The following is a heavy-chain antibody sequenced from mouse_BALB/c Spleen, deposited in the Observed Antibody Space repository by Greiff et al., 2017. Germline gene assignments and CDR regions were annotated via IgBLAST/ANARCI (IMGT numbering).Heavy chain of an antibody. Sequence: VQVVESGPGLVAPSQSLSITCTVSGFSLTGYGVNWVRQPPGKGLEWLGMIWGDGSTDYNSALKSRLSISKDNSKSQVFLKMNSLQTDDTARYYCARDWDSSGFQFAYWGQGTLVTVSA. CDR3: ARDWDSSGFQFAY. J-gene: IGHJ3*01. D-gene: IGHD3-2*01. V-gene: IGHV2-6-7*01. CDR1: GFSLTGYG. CDR2: IWGDGST.